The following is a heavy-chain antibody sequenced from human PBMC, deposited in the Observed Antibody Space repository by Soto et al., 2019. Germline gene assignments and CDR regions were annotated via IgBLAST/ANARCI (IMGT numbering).Heavy chain of an antibody. J-gene: IGHJ5*02. CDR3: ARGVGSGSYYNQYNWFDP. D-gene: IGHD3-10*01. Sequence: ASVKVCCKASGYTFTNYGSRWVRQAPGQGLEWMGWINVYNGNTKYAQKVQGRVTMTTDTSTSTAYMELRSLRSDDTAVYYCARGVGSGSYYNQYNWFDPWGQGTLVTVSS. CDR2: INVYNGNT. CDR1: GYTFTNYG. V-gene: IGHV1-18*01.